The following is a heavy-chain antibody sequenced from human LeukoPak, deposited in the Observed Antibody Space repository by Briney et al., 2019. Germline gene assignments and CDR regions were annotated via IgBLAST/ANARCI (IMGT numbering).Heavy chain of an antibody. Sequence: GGSLRLSCAASGFTFSSYSMNWVRQAPGKGLEWVSSISSSSSYIYYADSVKGRFTISRDNAKNSLYLQMNSLRAEDTALYYCAKENGDCTNGVCYRGGYYYYGMDVWGQGATVTVSS. D-gene: IGHD2-8*01. CDR2: ISSSSSYI. J-gene: IGHJ6*02. CDR1: GFTFSSYS. V-gene: IGHV3-21*04. CDR3: AKENGDCTNGVCYRGGYYYYGMDV.